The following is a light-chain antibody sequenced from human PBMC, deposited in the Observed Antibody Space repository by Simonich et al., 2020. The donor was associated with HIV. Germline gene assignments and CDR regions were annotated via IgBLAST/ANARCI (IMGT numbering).Light chain of an antibody. CDR2: KAS. V-gene: IGKV1-5*03. CDR1: QSIRSW. Sequence: DIQMHQSHSTLSASVGDSVTITCRASQSIRSWLAWYQQKPGKAPKLLIYKASSLESGVPSRCSGSGSGTEFTLTISSLQPDDFATYYCQQYNSYSRTFGQGTKVEIK. CDR3: QQYNSYSRT. J-gene: IGKJ1*01.